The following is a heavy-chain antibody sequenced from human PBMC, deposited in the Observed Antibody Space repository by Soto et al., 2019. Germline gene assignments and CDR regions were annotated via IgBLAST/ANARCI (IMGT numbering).Heavy chain of an antibody. J-gene: IGHJ4*02. D-gene: IGHD1-26*01. CDR1: GFTFDKVW. V-gene: IGHV3-15*07. CDR2: IKSKTDGGTT. Sequence: EVQLVESGGGLVKPGGSLRLSCAVSGFTFDKVWMNWVRQAPGKGLEWVGRIKSKTDGGTTDYAAPVKGRFTISTDDSRNMLYLQMNSLKAANTGMSFCTTGRDDLLYWGQGTLVTVSS. CDR3: TTGRDDLLY.